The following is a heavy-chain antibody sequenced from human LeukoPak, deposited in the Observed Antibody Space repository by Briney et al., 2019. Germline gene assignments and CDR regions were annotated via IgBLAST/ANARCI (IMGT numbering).Heavy chain of an antibody. CDR3: ARGSGELLQLDYYYYMDV. CDR2: IYYSGST. J-gene: IGHJ6*03. CDR1: GGSISSGDYY. Sequence: PSETLSLTCTVSGGSISSGDYYWSWIRQPPGKGLEWIGYIYYSGSTYYNPSLKSRVTISVDTSKNQFSLKLSSVTAADTAVYYCARGSGELLQLDYYYYMDVWGKGTTVTVSS. D-gene: IGHD1-26*01. V-gene: IGHV4-30-4*08.